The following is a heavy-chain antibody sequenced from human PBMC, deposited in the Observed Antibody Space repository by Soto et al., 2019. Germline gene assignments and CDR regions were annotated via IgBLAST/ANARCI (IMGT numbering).Heavy chain of an antibody. CDR2: INPNSGGT. V-gene: IGHV1-2*02. CDR1: GYTFTGYY. Sequence: ASVKVSCKASGYTFTGYYMHWVRQAPGQGLEWMGWINPNSGGTNYAQKFQGRVTMTRDTSISTAYMELSRLRSDDTAVYYCARGGGYCSSTSCYTTYYYYGMDVWGQGTTVTSP. CDR3: ARGGGYCSSTSCYTTYYYYGMDV. D-gene: IGHD2-2*02. J-gene: IGHJ6*02.